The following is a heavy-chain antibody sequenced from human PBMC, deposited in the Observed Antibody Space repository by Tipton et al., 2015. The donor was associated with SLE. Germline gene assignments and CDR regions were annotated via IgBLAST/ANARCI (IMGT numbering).Heavy chain of an antibody. J-gene: IGHJ3*02. CDR1: GGSIRSVGHY. CDR3: ARGSTLTTFGDTFDI. CDR2: SYYTGSA. Sequence: TLSLTCTVSGGSIRSVGHYWTWLRQHPGKGLEYIGYSYYTGSAYYNPSLKSRVTISLDTSKNPFSLKLTSVTAADTAVYFCARGSTLTTFGDTFDIWGQGTTVTVS. V-gene: IGHV4-31*03. D-gene: IGHD4-11*01.